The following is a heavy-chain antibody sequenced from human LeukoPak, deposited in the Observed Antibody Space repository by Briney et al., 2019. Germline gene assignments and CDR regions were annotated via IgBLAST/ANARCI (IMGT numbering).Heavy chain of an antibody. D-gene: IGHD2-15*01. CDR3: ARFGYVAAVDL. J-gene: IGHJ4*02. CDR1: GFSFSAYW. V-gene: IGHV3-7*01. CDR2: INPAGTET. Sequence: PGGSLRLSGAASGFSFSAYWMTGVRQPPGRGLGWVANINPAGTETYYVDPVKGRFTISRDNAKNLLYLQMNSLRAEDTAVYYCARFGYVAAVDLWGQGTLVTVSS.